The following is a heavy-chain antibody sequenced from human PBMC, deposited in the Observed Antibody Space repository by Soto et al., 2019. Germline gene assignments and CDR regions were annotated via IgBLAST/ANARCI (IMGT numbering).Heavy chain of an antibody. CDR2: IFYFGST. D-gene: IGHD6-13*01. J-gene: IGHJ4*02. Sequence: SETLSLTCTVSGGSISSYYWSWIRQTPGKGLEWIGYIFYFGSTNYNPSLKSRVTISIDRSKNQFSLKLSSVTAADTAMYYCARAAMGASSWPFDYWGQGTLVTVSS. CDR1: GGSISSYY. CDR3: ARAAMGASSWPFDY. V-gene: IGHV4-59*12.